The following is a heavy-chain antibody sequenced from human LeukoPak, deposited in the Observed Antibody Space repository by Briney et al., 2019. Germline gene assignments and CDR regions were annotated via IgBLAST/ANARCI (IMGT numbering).Heavy chain of an antibody. V-gene: IGHV3-49*04. CDR3: TRDVTDYGDYIGWFDA. CDR1: AFRVVNYS. J-gene: IGHJ5*02. D-gene: IGHD4-17*01. Sequence: GRSLRLSCTTAAFRVVNYSMTSVRQAPREGLWRVACVRSLAEGGETHDAASVEGRFTISRHDSKNIAYLQMNSLKSEHTAVYYCTRDVTDYGDYIGWFDAWGGGTQDTVSS. CDR2: VRSLAEGGET.